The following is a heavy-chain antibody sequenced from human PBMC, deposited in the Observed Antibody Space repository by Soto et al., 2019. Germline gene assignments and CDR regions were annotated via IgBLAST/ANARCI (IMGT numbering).Heavy chain of an antibody. D-gene: IGHD3-9*01. CDR2: IHDSGST. V-gene: IGHV4-4*02. CDR1: GGSIGSSNW. J-gene: IGHJ4*02. CDR3: ARLKTYDILNKSDY. Sequence: QVQLQESGPGLVKPSGTLSLTCAVSGGSIGSSNWWSWVRQSPGKGLEWIGEIHDSGSTNYNPSLKSRFTISQDKSKNQFSLNLSSVTAADTAVYYCARLKTYDILNKSDYWGQGSLVTVSS.